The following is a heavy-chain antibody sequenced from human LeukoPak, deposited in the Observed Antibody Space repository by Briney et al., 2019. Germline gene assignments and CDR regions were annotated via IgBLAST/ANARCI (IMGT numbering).Heavy chain of an antibody. D-gene: IGHD2-2*01. V-gene: IGHV3-30*02. CDR1: GFTFSDYG. CDR3: LKGYCSSISCYGDY. Sequence: PGGSLRLSCAASGFTFSDYGMHWVRQAPGKGLEWVAVIWYDGSNIYYADSVKGRFIISRDNSRNTLYLQMSSLRAEDTAVYYCLKGYCSSISCYGDYWGQGTLVTVSS. J-gene: IGHJ4*02. CDR2: IWYDGSNI.